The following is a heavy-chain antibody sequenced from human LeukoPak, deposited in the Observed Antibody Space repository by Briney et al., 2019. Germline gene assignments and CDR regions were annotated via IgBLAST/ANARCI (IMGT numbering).Heavy chain of an antibody. Sequence: GGSLRLSCAASGFTFDDYAMHWVRQAPGKGLEWVSLISWDGGSTYYADSVKGRFTISRDNSKNSLYLQMNSLRAEDTALYYCAKHAGARGYYYYMDVWGKGTTVTVSS. CDR1: GFTFDDYA. V-gene: IGHV3-43D*03. CDR2: ISWDGGST. J-gene: IGHJ6*03. CDR3: AKHAGARGYYYYMDV.